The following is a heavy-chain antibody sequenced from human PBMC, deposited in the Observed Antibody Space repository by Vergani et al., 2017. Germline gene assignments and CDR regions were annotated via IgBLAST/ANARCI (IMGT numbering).Heavy chain of an antibody. D-gene: IGHD3-22*01. Sequence: QVQLQESGPGLVKPSQTLSLTCTVSGGSISSGDYYWSWIRQPPGMGLEWIGYIYYSGSTYYNPSLKSRVTISVDTSKNQFSLKLSSVTAADTAVYYCARVRRDDSSSYYYYYGMDVWGQGTTVTVSS. J-gene: IGHJ6*02. CDR2: IYYSGST. V-gene: IGHV4-30-4*01. CDR3: ARVRRDDSSSYYYYYGMDV. CDR1: GGSISSGDYY.